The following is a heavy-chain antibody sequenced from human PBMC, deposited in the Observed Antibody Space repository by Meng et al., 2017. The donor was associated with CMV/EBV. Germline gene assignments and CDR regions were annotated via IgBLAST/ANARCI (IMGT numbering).Heavy chain of an antibody. CDR3: ARVWGEY. CDR1: GYSISSGYY. D-gene: IGHD7-27*01. J-gene: IGHJ4*02. CDR2: IFHSGNT. Sequence: SETLSLTCTVSGYSISSGYYWGWIRQPPGKGPEWIGSIFHSGNTYYNPSLESRVTMSVDTSKNQFSLKLTSVTAADTAVYYCARVWGEYRGQGTLVTVSS. V-gene: IGHV4-38-2*02.